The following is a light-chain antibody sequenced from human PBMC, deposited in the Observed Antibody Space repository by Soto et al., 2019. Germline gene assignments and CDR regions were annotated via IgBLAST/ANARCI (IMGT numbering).Light chain of an antibody. CDR1: QSISSW. J-gene: IGKJ1*01. CDR3: QQYNSYWT. V-gene: IGKV1-5*01. Sequence: DVQMTQSPTTLSSSVGDRVTITCRASQSISSWLAWYQQKPGKAPKLLIYDASSLESGVPSRFSGSESGTEFTLTISSLQPDDFATYYCQQYNSYWTFGQGTKV. CDR2: DAS.